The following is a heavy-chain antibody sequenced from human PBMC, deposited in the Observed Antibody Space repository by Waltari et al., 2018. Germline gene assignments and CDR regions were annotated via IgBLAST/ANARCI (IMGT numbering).Heavy chain of an antibody. J-gene: IGHJ4*02. V-gene: IGHV4-59*01. Sequence: QVQLQESGPGLVKPSETLSLTCTVSGGSISSYYWSWLRQPPGKGLEWIGYIYYSGSTNYNPSLKSRVTISVDTSKNQFSLKLSSVTAADTAVYYCASVSWFGELPHVDYWGQGTLVTVSS. CDR2: IYYSGST. CDR3: ASVSWFGELPHVDY. D-gene: IGHD3-10*01. CDR1: GGSISSYY.